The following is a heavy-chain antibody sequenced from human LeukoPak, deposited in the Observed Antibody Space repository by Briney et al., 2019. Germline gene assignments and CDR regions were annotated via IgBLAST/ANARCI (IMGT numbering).Heavy chain of an antibody. CDR3: ARDWEAERSGSSEFDY. CDR1: GFTFSNYA. D-gene: IGHD1-26*01. Sequence: GGSLRLSCAASGFTFSNYAMTWVRQAPGQGLEWVSEISGSGESTYYGDSVKGRFTISRDNAKNTLYLQMNSLRAEDTAVYYCARDWEAERSGSSEFDYWGQGTLVTVSS. J-gene: IGHJ4*02. CDR2: ISGSGEST. V-gene: IGHV3-23*01.